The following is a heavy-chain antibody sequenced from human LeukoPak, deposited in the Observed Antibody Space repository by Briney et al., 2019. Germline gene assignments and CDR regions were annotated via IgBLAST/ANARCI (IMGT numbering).Heavy chain of an antibody. CDR2: VDPEQGEQ. V-gene: IGHV1-24*01. D-gene: IGHD3-10*01. J-gene: IGHJ6*02. CDR1: GYTLNELS. Sequence: ASVKVSYKVCGYTLNELSMHGVGQTPGKGLAGVGGVDPEQGEQLYAQKFQGRVTMTEDTSTDTAYIELSSLRSEDTAVYYCATDQRGAGLGFRYGSGSYNGLDVWGQGTAVTVSS. CDR3: ATDQRGAGLGFRYGSGSYNGLDV.